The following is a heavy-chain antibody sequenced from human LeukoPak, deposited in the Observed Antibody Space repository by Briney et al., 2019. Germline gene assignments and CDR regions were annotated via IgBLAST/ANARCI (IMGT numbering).Heavy chain of an antibody. D-gene: IGHD3-22*01. CDR2: INPSDGGT. CDR1: GYSFTSCY. J-gene: IGHJ4*02. Sequence: ASVKVSCKASGYSFTSCYVHFVRQAPGQGLVWMGIINPSDGGTTYAQKFQGIVTMTRDTSTTTVYMELSSLRSEDTAVYYCARSCDSSGYLDYWGQGTLVTVSS. V-gene: IGHV1-46*03. CDR3: ARSCDSSGYLDY.